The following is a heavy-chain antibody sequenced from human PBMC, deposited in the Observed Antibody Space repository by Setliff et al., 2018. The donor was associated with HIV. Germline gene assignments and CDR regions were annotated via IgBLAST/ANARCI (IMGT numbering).Heavy chain of an antibody. CDR1: GDSISNGLH. CDR3: ATGGVGEEYSDSSTWGLNAMDV. J-gene: IGHJ6*02. V-gene: IGHV4-38-2*02. CDR2: ISDTGNA. D-gene: IGHD3-22*01. Sequence: SETLSLTCTVSGDSISNGLHWGWIRQPPGKGLEWIGTISDTGNAHYSPSLKSRVTILVDTSKNQLSLKLSSVTAADTAIYYCATGGVGEEYSDSSTWGLNAMDVWGQGTTVTVSS.